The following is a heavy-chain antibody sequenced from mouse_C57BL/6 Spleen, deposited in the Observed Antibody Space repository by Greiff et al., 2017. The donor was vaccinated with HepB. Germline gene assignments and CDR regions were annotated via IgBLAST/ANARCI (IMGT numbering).Heavy chain of an antibody. D-gene: IGHD2-4*01. CDR1: GYAFSSYW. V-gene: IGHV1-80*01. CDR2: IYPGDGDT. Sequence: QVQLQQSGAELVKPGASVKISCKASGYAFSSYWMNWVKQRPGKGLEWIGQIYPGDGDTNYNGKFKGKATLTADKSSSTAYMQLSSLTSEDSAVYFCAREVHDYDLASFAYWGQGTLVTVSA. CDR3: AREVHDYDLASFAY. J-gene: IGHJ3*01.